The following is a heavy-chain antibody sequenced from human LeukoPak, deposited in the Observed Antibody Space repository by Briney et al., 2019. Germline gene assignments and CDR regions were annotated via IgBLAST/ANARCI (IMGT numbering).Heavy chain of an antibody. Sequence: GGSLRLSCAASGFTFSSYAMSWVRKAPGKGLEWVSAISGSGGSTYYADSVKGRFTISRDNSKNTLYLQMNSLRAEDTAVYYCAREYGGDSYYYGMDVWGQGTTVTVSS. CDR1: GFTFSSYA. D-gene: IGHD4-23*01. CDR2: ISGSGGST. CDR3: AREYGGDSYYYGMDV. J-gene: IGHJ6*02. V-gene: IGHV3-23*01.